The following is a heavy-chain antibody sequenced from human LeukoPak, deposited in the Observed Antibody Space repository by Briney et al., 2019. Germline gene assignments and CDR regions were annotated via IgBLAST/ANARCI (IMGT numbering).Heavy chain of an antibody. CDR2: ISGFNGNT. CDR3: ARNLLVGDHIGGDWFDL. V-gene: IGHV1-18*01. D-gene: IGHD3-16*01. CDR1: GYTFTSYG. J-gene: IGHJ5*02. Sequence: ASVKVSCKASGYTFTSYGINWVRQAPGQGLEWMGWISGFNGNTNYAQKLQGRVTMTTDTSTSTAYMDLRSLRSDDTAVYFCARNLLVGDHIGGDWFDLWGQGTLVTVSS.